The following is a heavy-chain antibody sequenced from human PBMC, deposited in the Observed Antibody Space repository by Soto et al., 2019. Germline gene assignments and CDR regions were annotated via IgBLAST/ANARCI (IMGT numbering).Heavy chain of an antibody. V-gene: IGHV3-73*01. J-gene: IGHJ4*02. Sequence: GSLSLSCAASGFTFSGSAMYWVRQASGKGLEWVGRIRSKANSYATAYAASVKGRFTISRDDSKNTAYLQMNSLKTEDTAVYYCTSPGAYCGGDCYYGGEADYWGQGTLVTVSS. D-gene: IGHD2-21*02. CDR3: TSPGAYCGGDCYYGGEADY. CDR1: GFTFSGSA. CDR2: IRSKANSYAT.